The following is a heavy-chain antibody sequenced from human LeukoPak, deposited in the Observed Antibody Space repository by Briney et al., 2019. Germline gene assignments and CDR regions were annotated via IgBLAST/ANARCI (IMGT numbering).Heavy chain of an antibody. Sequence: GGSLRLSCAASGFTFSSYGMHWVRQAPGKGLEWVAVIWYDGSNKYYADSVKGRFTISRDNSKHTLYLQMNSLRAEDTAAYYCARYYDSSGYMWFDPWGQGTLVTVSS. CDR3: ARYYDSSGYMWFDP. CDR1: GFTFSSYG. V-gene: IGHV3-33*01. D-gene: IGHD3-22*01. J-gene: IGHJ5*02. CDR2: IWYDGSNK.